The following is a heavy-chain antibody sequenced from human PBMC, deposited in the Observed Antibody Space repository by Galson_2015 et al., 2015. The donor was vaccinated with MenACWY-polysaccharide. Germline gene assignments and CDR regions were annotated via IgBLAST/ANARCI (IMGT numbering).Heavy chain of an antibody. CDR3: AKGAADSDY. CDR1: GFTFSDWY. D-gene: IGHD2-15*01. CDR2: IDKSGRNI. Sequence: SLRLSCAASGFTFSDWYLSWIRRAPGKGLQWVSWIDKSGRNIYYEDSVKGRFTISKDTSKNTLYLQMDSLRIEDTAMYYCAKGAADSDYWGQGTLVTVSS. V-gene: IGHV3-11*04. J-gene: IGHJ4*02.